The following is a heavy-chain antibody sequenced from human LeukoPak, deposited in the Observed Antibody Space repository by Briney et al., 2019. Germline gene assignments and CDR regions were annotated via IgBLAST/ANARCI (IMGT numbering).Heavy chain of an antibody. V-gene: IGHV3-23*01. CDR3: AKGVGYGGWAS. CDR2: ITAGGGNT. Sequence: GGSLRLSCAASGFTFSSYAMSWVRQAPGKGLEWVSAITAGGGNTYYADSVKGRCTVSRDNSKNTVYLQMNSLRAEDTAVYYCAKGVGYGGWASWGQGTLVTVSS. J-gene: IGHJ5*02. D-gene: IGHD5-12*01. CDR1: GFTFSSYA.